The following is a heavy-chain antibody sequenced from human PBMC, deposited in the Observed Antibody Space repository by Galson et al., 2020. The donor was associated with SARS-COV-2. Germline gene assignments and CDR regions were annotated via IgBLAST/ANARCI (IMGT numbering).Heavy chain of an antibody. Sequence: GESLKISCAASGFTVSSNYMSWVRQAPGKGLEWVSVIYSGGSTYYADSVKGRFTISRDNSKNTLYLQMNSLRAEDTAVYYCARDRAAGTLDYWGQGTLVTVSS. CDR1: GFTVSSNY. V-gene: IGHV3-66*01. CDR3: ARDRAAGTLDY. CDR2: IYSGGST. J-gene: IGHJ4*02. D-gene: IGHD6-13*01.